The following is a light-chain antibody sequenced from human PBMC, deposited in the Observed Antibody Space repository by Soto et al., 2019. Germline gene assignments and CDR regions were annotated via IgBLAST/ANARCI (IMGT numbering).Light chain of an antibody. V-gene: IGKV3-20*01. CDR2: GAS. CDR3: HQYGSSPGPWT. Sequence: EIVLTQSPGTLSLSPGERATLSCRASQSVSSSYLAWYQQKPGQAPRLLIYGASSRATGIPDRFSGSGSGTAFILTISRLEPEDFAVYYCHQYGSSPGPWTFGQGTKVEIK. J-gene: IGKJ1*01. CDR1: QSVSSSY.